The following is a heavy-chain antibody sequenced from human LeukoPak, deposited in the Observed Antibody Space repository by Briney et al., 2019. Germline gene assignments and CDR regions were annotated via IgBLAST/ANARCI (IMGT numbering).Heavy chain of an antibody. D-gene: IGHD1-14*01. CDR2: ISSSSSTI. Sequence: GGSLRLSCAASGFTFSSYAMNWVRQAPGKGLEWVSYISSSSSTIYYADSVKGRFTISRDNAKKSLYLQMNSLRAEDTAVYYCARDIDLTAGIMDVWGQGTTVTVSS. J-gene: IGHJ6*02. V-gene: IGHV3-48*04. CDR1: GFTFSSYA. CDR3: ARDIDLTAGIMDV.